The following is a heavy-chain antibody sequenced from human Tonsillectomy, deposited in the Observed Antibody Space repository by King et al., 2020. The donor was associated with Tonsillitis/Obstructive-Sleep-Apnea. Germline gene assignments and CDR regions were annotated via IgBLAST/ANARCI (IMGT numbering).Heavy chain of an antibody. CDR2: INPNSGGT. J-gene: IGHJ3*02. V-gene: IGHV1-2*02. CDR3: ARENTAAFDI. D-gene: IGHD5-18*01. CDR1: GYTFTAYY. Sequence: VQLVESGAEVKKPGASVKVSCTTSGYTFTAYYIHWVRQAPGQGLEWMGWINPNSGGTKYAQKFQGRVTMTRDTSISTAYMELSSLRSDDTAVYYCARENTAAFDIWGQGTMVTVFS.